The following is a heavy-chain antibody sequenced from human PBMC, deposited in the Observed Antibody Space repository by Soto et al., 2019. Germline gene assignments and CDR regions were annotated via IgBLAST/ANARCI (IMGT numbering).Heavy chain of an antibody. V-gene: IGHV3-49*03. D-gene: IGHD6-13*01. Sequence: GGSLRLSCTASGFTFGDYAMSWFRQAPGKGLEWVGFIRSKAYGGTTEYAASVKGRFTISRDDSKSIAYLQMNSLKTEDTAVYYCTREDSSSWYAPGAFDIWGQGTMVTVSS. J-gene: IGHJ3*02. CDR1: GFTFGDYA. CDR2: IRSKAYGGTT. CDR3: TREDSSSWYAPGAFDI.